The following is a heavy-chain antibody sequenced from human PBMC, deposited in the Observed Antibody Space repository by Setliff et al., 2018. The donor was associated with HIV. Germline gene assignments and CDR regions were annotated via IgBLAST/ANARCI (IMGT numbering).Heavy chain of an antibody. CDR2: ISHSGST. V-gene: IGHV4-34*01. Sequence: KSSETLSLTCAVNGGSFSGYYLIWIRQSPGKGLEYIGKISHSGSTNSSPSLKSRVTMSIDGSKPHFFLNLESVTAADTAVYYCARGAYTGNYQGGFYYLDVWGKGTTVTVSS. CDR3: ARGAYTGNYQGGFYYLDV. J-gene: IGHJ6*03. D-gene: IGHD1-26*01. CDR1: GGSFSGYY.